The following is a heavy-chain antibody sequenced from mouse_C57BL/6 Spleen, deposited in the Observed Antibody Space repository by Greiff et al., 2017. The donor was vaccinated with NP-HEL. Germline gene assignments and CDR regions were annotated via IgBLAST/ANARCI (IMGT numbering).Heavy chain of an antibody. V-gene: IGHV1-47*01. CDR2: FHPYNDDT. CDR1: GYTFTTYP. CDR3: ARGDYYGSSYGWYFDV. Sequence: QVQLQQSGAELVKPGASVKMSCKASGYTFTTYPIEWMKQNHGKSLEWIGNFHPYNDDTKYNEKFKGKATLTVEISSSTVYLELSRLTSDDSAVYYCARGDYYGSSYGWYFDVWGTGTTVTVSS. D-gene: IGHD1-1*01. J-gene: IGHJ1*03.